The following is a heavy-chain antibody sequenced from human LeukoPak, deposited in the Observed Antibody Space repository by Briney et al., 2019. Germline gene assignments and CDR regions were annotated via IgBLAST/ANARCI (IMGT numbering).Heavy chain of an antibody. V-gene: IGHV3-30*02. Sequence: GGSLRLSCAASGFTFSSYGMHWVRQAPGKGLEWVAFIRYDGSNKYYADSVKGRFTISRDNSKNTLYLQMNSLRAEDTAVYYCAKDRSDFWSGYAVDYWGQGTLVTVSS. J-gene: IGHJ4*02. CDR3: AKDRSDFWSGYAVDY. CDR2: IRYDGSNK. CDR1: GFTFSSYG. D-gene: IGHD3-3*01.